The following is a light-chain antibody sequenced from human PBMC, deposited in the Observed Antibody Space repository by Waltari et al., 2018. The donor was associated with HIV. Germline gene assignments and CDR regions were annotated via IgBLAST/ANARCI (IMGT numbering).Light chain of an antibody. CDR3: AAWDDYLNGYV. J-gene: IGLJ1*01. Sequence: QSVLTQPPSVSEAPRQRVTISCSGSSSNIGHNAVNWYQQVPGKAPKLLIYYDDLWSSWFSDRFAGSKSGTSASLAIRGLQSEDEAEYYCAAWDDYLNGYVFGSGTKVTVL. V-gene: IGLV1-36*01. CDR2: YDD. CDR1: SSNIGHNA.